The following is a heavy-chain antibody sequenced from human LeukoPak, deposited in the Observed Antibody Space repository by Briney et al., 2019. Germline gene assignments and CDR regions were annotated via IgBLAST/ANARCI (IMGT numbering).Heavy chain of an antibody. J-gene: IGHJ4*02. CDR1: GFIFSTCG. Sequence: PGGSLRISCAASGFIFSTCGMAWVRQSPGKGLEWVSTVRGSGDNTHYADSVKDRFTISRDNSKNTLYLQMNSLRAEDTALYYCARDAGSGWPLDYWGQGTPVTVSS. CDR2: VRGSGDNT. CDR3: ARDAGSGWPLDY. D-gene: IGHD6-19*01. V-gene: IGHV3-23*01.